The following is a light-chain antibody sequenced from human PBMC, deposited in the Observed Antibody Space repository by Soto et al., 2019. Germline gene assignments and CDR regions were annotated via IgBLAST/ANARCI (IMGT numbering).Light chain of an antibody. Sequence: IQVTQSPSSLSASVGDRVTITCRASQSISNWLAWYQQKPGKAPDLLIYSASTLQSGVPSRFSGSGSETEFSLTIRALQPEDFATYYCQQLSRYPLTFGGGTKVDIK. CDR1: QSISNW. V-gene: IGKV1-9*01. CDR3: QQLSRYPLT. CDR2: SAS. J-gene: IGKJ4*01.